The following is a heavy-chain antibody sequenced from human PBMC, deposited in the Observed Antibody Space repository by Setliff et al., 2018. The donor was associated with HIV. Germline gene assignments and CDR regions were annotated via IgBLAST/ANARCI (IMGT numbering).Heavy chain of an antibody. J-gene: IGHJ6*03. CDR1: GYTFTDYY. Sequence: ASVKVSCKASGYTFTDYYVHWVRQAPGQGREWVGCINPKSGDTNCAQTFQDRVTMTRDTSIRTAYMELGRLRSDDTAVYFCARVPQDTYNYTFSYYFYMDVWGEGTPVTVSS. D-gene: IGHD1-20*01. V-gene: IGHV1-2*02. CDR3: ARVPQDTYNYTFSYYFYMDV. CDR2: INPKSGDT.